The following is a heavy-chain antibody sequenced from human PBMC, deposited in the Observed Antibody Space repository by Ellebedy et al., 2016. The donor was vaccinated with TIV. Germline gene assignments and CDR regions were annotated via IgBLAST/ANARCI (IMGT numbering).Heavy chain of an antibody. CDR3: AKPMGPGGRFDAFDI. J-gene: IGHJ3*02. CDR1: GFTFSNYA. D-gene: IGHD3-16*01. Sequence: GGSLRLXXAASGFTFSNYAMSWVRQAPGKGLEWVSAITGIGTSTYYADPVKGRFTISRDNSKNTLSLQMNSLRADDTAIYYCAKPMGPGGRFDAFDIWGQGTLVTVSS. CDR2: ITGIGTST. V-gene: IGHV3-23*01.